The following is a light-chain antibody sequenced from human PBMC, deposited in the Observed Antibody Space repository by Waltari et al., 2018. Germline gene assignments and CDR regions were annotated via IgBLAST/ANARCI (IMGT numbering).Light chain of an antibody. CDR3: QQYDGEVVT. Sequence: ASQSVTSISLSWYQQKLGQAPRLLIYGTSSRATGTPDRFSGSGSGTDFTLTISRLETEDVAVYYCQQYDGEVVTFGGGTKVEI. V-gene: IGKV3-20*01. CDR2: GTS. J-gene: IGKJ4*01. CDR1: QSVTSIS.